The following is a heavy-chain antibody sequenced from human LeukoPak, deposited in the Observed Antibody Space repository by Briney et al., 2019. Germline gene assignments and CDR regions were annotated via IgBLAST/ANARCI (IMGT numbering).Heavy chain of an antibody. D-gene: IGHD1-1*01. CDR2: IWYDGINK. V-gene: IGHV3-33*01. Sequence: PGGSLELSFAASGXTFSSYGMHWVRQAPGKALEWVQFIWYDGINKYYADSVKGRFTISRVDSENTLYLQMDGLRAEDTAVYYCARDAGERWTADFDHWGQGTLVTVSS. J-gene: IGHJ4*02. CDR3: ARDAGERWTADFDH. CDR1: GXTFSSYG.